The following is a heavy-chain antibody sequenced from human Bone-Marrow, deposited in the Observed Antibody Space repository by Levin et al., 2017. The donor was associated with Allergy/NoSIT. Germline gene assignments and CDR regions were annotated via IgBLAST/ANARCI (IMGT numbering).Heavy chain of an antibody. CDR1: GFNFNNYG. Sequence: GGSLRLSCAASGFNFNNYGMHWVRQAPGKGLEWVSGISWNSGDIAYVDSVKGRFTISRDNAKNSLYLQMNSLRPDDTALYYCAKDWGVGAVGPFDVAYYFDYWGQGTLVAVSS. V-gene: IGHV3-9*01. CDR3: AKDWGVGAVGPFDVAYYFDY. D-gene: IGHD3-16*01. CDR2: ISWNSGDI. J-gene: IGHJ4*02.